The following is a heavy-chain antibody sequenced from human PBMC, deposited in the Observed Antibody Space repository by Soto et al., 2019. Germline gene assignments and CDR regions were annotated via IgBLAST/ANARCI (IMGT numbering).Heavy chain of an antibody. V-gene: IGHV3-73*01. D-gene: IGHD3-22*01. CDR2: IRSKANSYAT. CDR3: TSSALIDYYYYYGMDV. J-gene: IGHJ6*02. CDR1: GFTFSGSG. Sequence: GGSLRLSCAASGFTFSGSGMHWVRQASGKGLECVGRIRSKANSYATAYAASVKGRFTISRDDSKNTAYLQMNSLKTEDTAVYYCTSSALIDYYYYYGMDVWGQGTTVTVSS.